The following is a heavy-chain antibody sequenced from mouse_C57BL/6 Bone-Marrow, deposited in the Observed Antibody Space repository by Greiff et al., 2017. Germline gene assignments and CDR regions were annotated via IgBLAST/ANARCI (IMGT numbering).Heavy chain of an antibody. CDR2: IDPENGDT. CDR3: TTGYYDV. J-gene: IGHJ1*03. Sequence: VQLQQSGAELVRPGASVKLSCTASGFNIKDDYMHWVKQRPEQGLEWIGWIDPENGDTEYASKVQGKATITADTSSTTAYLQLSSLTSEDTAVYYCTTGYYDVWGTGTTVTVSS. CDR1: GFNIKDDY. V-gene: IGHV14-4*01.